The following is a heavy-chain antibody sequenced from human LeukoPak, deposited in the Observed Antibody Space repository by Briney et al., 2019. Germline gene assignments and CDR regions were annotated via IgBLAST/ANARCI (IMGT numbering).Heavy chain of an antibody. CDR3: ANEKGELSTDHFDY. V-gene: IGHV3-23*01. J-gene: IGHJ4*02. CDR1: GFTFSSYA. CDR2: ISGSGGST. Sequence: GGSLRLSCAASGFTFSSYAMSWVRQAPGKGLEWVSAISGSGGSTYYADSAKGRFTISRDNSKNTLYLQVNSLRAEDTAVYYCANEKGELSTDHFDYWGQGTLVTVSS. D-gene: IGHD3-16*02.